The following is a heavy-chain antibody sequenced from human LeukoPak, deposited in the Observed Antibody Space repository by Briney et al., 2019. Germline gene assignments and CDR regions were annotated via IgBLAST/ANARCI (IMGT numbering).Heavy chain of an antibody. J-gene: IGHJ4*02. CDR1: GGSINNYY. CDR3: ARVAQYLVGASSTAFFEY. V-gene: IGHV4-4*07. CDR2: ISTLGST. D-gene: IGHD1-26*01. Sequence: SETLSLTCSVSGGSINNYYWTWIRQPAGKGLEWIGHISTLGSTNYNPSLKSRVPMSVDTSNYHFSLKLSFVTAADTAIYYCARVAQYLVGASSTAFFEYWGQGTLVTVSS.